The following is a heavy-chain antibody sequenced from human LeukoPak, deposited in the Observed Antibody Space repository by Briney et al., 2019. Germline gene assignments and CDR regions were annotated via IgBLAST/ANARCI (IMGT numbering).Heavy chain of an antibody. CDR2: ISYDGSNK. D-gene: IGHD6-6*01. CDR1: GFTFSSYA. J-gene: IGHJ4*02. V-gene: IGHV3-30*04. Sequence: GGSLRLSCAASGFTFSSYAMHWVRQAPGKGLEWAAVISYDGSNKYYADSVKGRFTISRDNSRHTLSLQMNGLRADDTAVYYCAKGSAAARPYYFDSWGQGTLVAVSS. CDR3: AKGSAAARPYYFDS.